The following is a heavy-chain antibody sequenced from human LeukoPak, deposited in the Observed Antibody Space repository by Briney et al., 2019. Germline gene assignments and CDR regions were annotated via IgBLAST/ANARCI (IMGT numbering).Heavy chain of an antibody. J-gene: IGHJ4*02. CDR2: IKQDGSEK. V-gene: IGHV3-7*01. CDR1: GFTSSSYW. CDR3: ARDQDWNYSDY. Sequence: GGSLRLSCAPSGFTSSSYWMSWVRQAPGKGLEWVANIKQDGSEKYYVDSVKGRFTISRDNAKNSLYLQMNSLRAEDTAVYYCARDQDWNYSDYWGQGTLVTVSS. D-gene: IGHD3/OR15-3a*01.